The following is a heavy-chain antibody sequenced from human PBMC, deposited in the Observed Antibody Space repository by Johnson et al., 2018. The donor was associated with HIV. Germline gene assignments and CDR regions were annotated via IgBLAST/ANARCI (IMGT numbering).Heavy chain of an antibody. Sequence: QMLLVESGGGLVQPGGSLRLSCAASGFTFCSYGMHWVRQAPGKGLEWVAVISYDGSNKYYADSVKGRYTISRDNSKNTLYLQMNSLRVEDTAVYYCAKGGSLTQDAPFDIWGQGTMVTVSS. CDR1: GFTFCSYG. CDR3: AKGGSLTQDAPFDI. D-gene: IGHD1-14*01. CDR2: ISYDGSNK. J-gene: IGHJ3*02. V-gene: IGHV3-30*18.